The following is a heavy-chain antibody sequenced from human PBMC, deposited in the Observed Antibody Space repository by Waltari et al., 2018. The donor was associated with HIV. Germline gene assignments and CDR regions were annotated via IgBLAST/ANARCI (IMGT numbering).Heavy chain of an antibody. V-gene: IGHV3-74*01. D-gene: IGHD3-22*01. Sequence: EVWLVESGGGLVQPGGSLRLACATSGFTFSSYWMHWVRQAPGKGLVWVSHINSDGSSTRYADSVKGRFTISRDNAKNTLYLQMNSLRAEDTAVYYCARVSNNYDSSAYPFDYWGQGALVTVSS. CDR2: INSDGSST. CDR1: GFTFSSYW. J-gene: IGHJ4*02. CDR3: ARVSNNYDSSAYPFDY.